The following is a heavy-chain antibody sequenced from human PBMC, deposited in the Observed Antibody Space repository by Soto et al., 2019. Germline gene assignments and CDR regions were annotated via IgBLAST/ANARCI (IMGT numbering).Heavy chain of an antibody. CDR1: GGSISSNY. CDR3: ARHGLGLDY. Sequence: QVQLQESGPGLVKPSETLSLTCTVSGGSISSNYWSWIRQPPGKGLEWIAYIHYSGSTDYNPSLKSRVTISLDKSKNQFPLKLTSVTAADTAVYHCARHGLGLDYWGQGTLVTVSS. D-gene: IGHD1-26*01. CDR2: IHYSGST. J-gene: IGHJ4*02. V-gene: IGHV4-59*08.